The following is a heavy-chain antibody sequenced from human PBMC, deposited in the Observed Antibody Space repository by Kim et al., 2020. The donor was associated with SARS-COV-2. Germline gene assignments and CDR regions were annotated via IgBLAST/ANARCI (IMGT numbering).Heavy chain of an antibody. CDR1: GFTFSSYA. CDR2: ISYDGSNK. V-gene: IGHV3-30*04. J-gene: IGHJ6*02. CDR3: ARDFVVVAALTYYYYGMDV. D-gene: IGHD2-15*01. Sequence: GGSLRLSCAASGFTFSSYAMHWVRQALGKGLEWVAVISYDGSNKYYADSVKGRFTISRDNSKNTLYLQMNSLRAEDTTVYYCARDFVVVAALTYYYYGMDVWGQGTTVTVSS.